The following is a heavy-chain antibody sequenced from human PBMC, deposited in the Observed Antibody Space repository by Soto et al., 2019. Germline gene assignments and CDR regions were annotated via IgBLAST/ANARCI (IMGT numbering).Heavy chain of an antibody. Sequence: GGSLRLSCAASGVTFSSYAMSWVRQVPGKGLEWVSAISSGAGTYYVDSVKGRFTISRDNSKNTLYLQMNSLRAEDTAVYYCARSFPVSSSYSGMDAWGQGTTLTISS. D-gene: IGHD2-8*01. V-gene: IGHV3-23*01. J-gene: IGHJ6*02. CDR1: GVTFSSYA. CDR3: ARSFPVSSSYSGMDA. CDR2: ISSGAGT.